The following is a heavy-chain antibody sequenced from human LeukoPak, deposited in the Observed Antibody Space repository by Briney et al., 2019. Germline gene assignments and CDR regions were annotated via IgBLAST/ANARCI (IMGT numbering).Heavy chain of an antibody. CDR3: ARGKIAARRGYNWFDP. CDR1: GFTFSSYA. J-gene: IGHJ5*02. D-gene: IGHD6-6*01. CDR2: ISYDGSNK. Sequence: PGGSLRLSCAASGFTFSSYAMHWVRQAPGKGLEWVAVISYDGSNKYYADSVKGRFTISRDNSKNTLYLQMNSLRAEDTAVYYCARGKIAARRGYNWFDPWGQGTLVTVSS. V-gene: IGHV3-30*04.